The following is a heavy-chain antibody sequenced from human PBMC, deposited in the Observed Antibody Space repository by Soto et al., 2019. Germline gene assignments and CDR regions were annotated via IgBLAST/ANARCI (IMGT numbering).Heavy chain of an antibody. CDR2: TYYSGST. CDR3: ARGTAITMIALYGMDV. Sequence: SETLSLTCTVSGGAVSSGSYYWSWIRQPPGKGLEWIGYTYYSGSTNYNPSLKSRVTISVDTSKNQFSLKLSSVTAADTAVYYCARGTAITMIALYGMDVWGQGTTVTVSS. CDR1: GGAVSSGSYY. J-gene: IGHJ6*02. V-gene: IGHV4-61*01. D-gene: IGHD3-22*01.